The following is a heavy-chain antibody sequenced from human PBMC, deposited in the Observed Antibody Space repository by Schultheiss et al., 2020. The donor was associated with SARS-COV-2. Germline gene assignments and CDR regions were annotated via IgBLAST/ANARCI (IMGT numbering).Heavy chain of an antibody. D-gene: IGHD1-26*01. J-gene: IGHJ6*02. CDR3: AKGPKYSGRSTGMDV. CDR2: TWFDGTKQ. CDR1: GFTFSSYG. V-gene: IGHV3-33*06. Sequence: GGFLRLSCAASGFTFSSYGMHWVRQAPGKGLEWVAMTWFDGTKQYYADSVKGRFTISRDNSKNSLYLEMNSLRAEDTAVYYCAKGPKYSGRSTGMDVWGQGTTVTVSS.